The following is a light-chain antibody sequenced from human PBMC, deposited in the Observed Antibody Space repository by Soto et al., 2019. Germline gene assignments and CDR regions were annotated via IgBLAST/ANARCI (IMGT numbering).Light chain of an antibody. CDR1: QTVYRGY. CDR2: AAS. Sequence: EIVLTQSPGTLSLSPGERAILSCRASQTVYRGYLAWYQQKPGQTPRLLIYAASSRAAGIPAGFTGSGAGTVFTLTSSRLEPEDFSVYYCQPYHTSPSWTFGQGTRVEI. J-gene: IGKJ1*01. CDR3: QPYHTSPSWT. V-gene: IGKV3-20*01.